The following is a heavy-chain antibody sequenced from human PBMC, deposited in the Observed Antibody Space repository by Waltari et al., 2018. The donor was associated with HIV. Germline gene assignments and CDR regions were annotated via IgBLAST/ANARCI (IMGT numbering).Heavy chain of an antibody. CDR1: GGSIRTYY. Sequence: QVQLRESSPGLVKPSETLSLTCTVSGGSIRTYYWTWIRQPPGKGLEWIGYIYNSRSTDYNPSLKSRATISVDTSKNQFSLKLSAVTTADTAVYYCARGIDAQRVAAPCLDIWGQGTMVTVSS. V-gene: IGHV4-59*01. J-gene: IGHJ3*02. CDR2: IYNSRST. CDR3: ARGIDAQRVAAPCLDI. D-gene: IGHD6-25*01.